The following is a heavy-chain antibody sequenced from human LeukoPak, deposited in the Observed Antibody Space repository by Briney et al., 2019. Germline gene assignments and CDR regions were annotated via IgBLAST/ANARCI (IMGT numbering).Heavy chain of an antibody. CDR2: ISSSSSYI. CDR1: GFTFGSYS. Sequence: GGSLRLSCAASGFTFGSYSMNWVRQAPGKGLEWVSSISSSSSYIYYADSVKGRFTISRDNAKNSLYLQMNSLRAEDTAVYYCARDRNYYYMDVWGKGTTVTVSS. CDR3: ARDRNYYYMDV. D-gene: IGHD1-14*01. V-gene: IGHV3-21*01. J-gene: IGHJ6*03.